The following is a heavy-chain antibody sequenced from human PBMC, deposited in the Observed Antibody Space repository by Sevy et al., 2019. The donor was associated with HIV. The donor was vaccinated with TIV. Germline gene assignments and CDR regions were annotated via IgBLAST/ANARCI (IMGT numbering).Heavy chain of an antibody. CDR2: IKQGGTET. Sequence: GGSLRLSCAASGFTVSTYWMYWVRQAPGKGLEWVASIKQGGTETHYVDSVKGRFTISRDYAKNSLYLEMKSLRAEDTAVYYCATRKSKDYYGSGAFDYWGQGTLVTVSS. V-gene: IGHV3-7*01. CDR3: ATRKSKDYYGSGAFDY. J-gene: IGHJ4*02. D-gene: IGHD3-10*01. CDR1: GFTVSTYW.